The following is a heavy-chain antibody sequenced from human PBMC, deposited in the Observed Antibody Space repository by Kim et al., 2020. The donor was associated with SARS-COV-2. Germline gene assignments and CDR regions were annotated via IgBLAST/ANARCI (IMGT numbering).Heavy chain of an antibody. V-gene: IGHV1-18*04. CDR2: ISAYNGNT. Sequence: ASVKVSCKASGYTFTSYGISWVRQAPGQGLEWMRWISAYNGNTNYAQKLQGRVTMTTDTSTSTAYMELRSLRSDDTAVYYCARDRLTYYYDRVGELEYWGQGTLVTVSS. CDR1: GYTFTSYG. CDR3: ARDRLTYYYDRVGELEY. D-gene: IGHD3-22*01. J-gene: IGHJ4*02.